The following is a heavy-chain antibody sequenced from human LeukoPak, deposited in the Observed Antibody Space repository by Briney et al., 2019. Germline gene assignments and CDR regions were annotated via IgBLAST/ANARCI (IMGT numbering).Heavy chain of an antibody. CDR2: INTNTGNP. CDR3: ARDDYGDYDRY. J-gene: IGHJ4*02. D-gene: IGHD4-17*01. CDR1: GYTFTSYG. Sequence: ASVKVSCKASGYTFTSYGISWVRQAPGQGLEWMGWINTNTGNPTYAQGFTGRFVFSLDTSVSTAYLQISSLKAEDTAVYYCARDDYGDYDRYWGQGTLVTVSS. V-gene: IGHV7-4-1*02.